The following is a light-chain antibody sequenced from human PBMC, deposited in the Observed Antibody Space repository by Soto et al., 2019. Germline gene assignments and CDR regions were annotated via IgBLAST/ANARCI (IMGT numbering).Light chain of an antibody. CDR2: AAS. CDR1: QSVSSSY. J-gene: IGKJ1*01. CDR3: QQYGSSRRT. Sequence: EIVLTQSPGTLSLSPGERATLSCRASQSVSSSYFAWYQQKPGQAPRLLIYAASSRATGIPDRFSGSGSGTDFTLTISRLEPEEFAVYYCQQYGSSRRTFGQGTKVEIK. V-gene: IGKV3-20*01.